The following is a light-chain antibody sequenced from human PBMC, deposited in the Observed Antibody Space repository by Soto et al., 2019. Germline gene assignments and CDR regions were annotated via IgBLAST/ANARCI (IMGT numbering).Light chain of an antibody. CDR1: QTITNW. CDR3: QQYNSYPIT. V-gene: IGKV1-5*01. J-gene: IGKJ5*01. CDR2: DAY. Sequence: GYRVTITCRSSQTITNWLAWYRQKPGKAPRLLIYDAYSLESGVPSRFSGSGSGTEFTLTISSLQPDDFATYYCQQYNSYPITFGQGTRLEIK.